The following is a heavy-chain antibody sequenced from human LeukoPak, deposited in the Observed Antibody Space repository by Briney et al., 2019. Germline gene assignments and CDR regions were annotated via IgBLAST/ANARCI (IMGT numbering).Heavy chain of an antibody. J-gene: IGHJ4*02. Sequence: SETLSLTCAVYGGSFSGYYWSWIRQPPGKGLEWIGEINHSGSTNYNPSLKSRVTISVDTSKNQFSLKLSSVTAADTAVYYCARGGRPHMVRGVIIFYWGQGTLVTVSS. CDR1: GGSFSGYY. CDR3: ARGGRPHMVRGVIIFY. V-gene: IGHV4-34*01. D-gene: IGHD3-10*01. CDR2: INHSGST.